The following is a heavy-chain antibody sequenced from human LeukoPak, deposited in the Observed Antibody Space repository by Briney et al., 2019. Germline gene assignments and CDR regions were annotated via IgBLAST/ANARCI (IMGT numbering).Heavy chain of an antibody. J-gene: IGHJ4*02. V-gene: IGHV4-34*01. CDR3: ARYVTIFGVVMDKFDY. CDR1: GGSFSGYY. Sequence: PSETLSLTCAVYGGSFSGYYWSWLRQPPGKGLEWIGEINHSGSTNYNPSLKSRVTISVDTSKNQFSLKLSSVTAADTAVYYCARYVTIFGVVMDKFDYWGQGTLVTVSS. CDR2: INHSGST. D-gene: IGHD3-3*01.